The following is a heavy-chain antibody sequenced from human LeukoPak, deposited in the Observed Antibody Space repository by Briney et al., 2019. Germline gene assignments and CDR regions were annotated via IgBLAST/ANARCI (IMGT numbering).Heavy chain of an antibody. CDR2: INPNSGGT. J-gene: IGHJ4*02. Sequence: ASVKVSCKASGYTFTGYYMHWVRQAPGQGLEWMGWINPNSGGTNYAQKFQGRVTMTRDTSISTAYMELSRLRSDDTAVYYCARDGGYGYPRGFDYWGQGTLVTVSS. V-gene: IGHV1-2*02. CDR3: ARDGGYGYPRGFDY. D-gene: IGHD5-18*01. CDR1: GYTFTGYY.